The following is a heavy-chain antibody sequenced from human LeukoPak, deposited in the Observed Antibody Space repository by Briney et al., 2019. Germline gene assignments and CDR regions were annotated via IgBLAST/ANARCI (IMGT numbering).Heavy chain of an antibody. D-gene: IGHD3-3*01. J-gene: IGHJ4*02. V-gene: IGHV3-21*01. CDR1: GLTFTRYS. CDR3: ASIWSGSLDY. CDR2: ITTSSQV. Sequence: TGGSLRLSCGASGLTFTRYSMNWVRQAPGKGLEWVSYITTSSQVYYADSVKGRFSISRDNAKNSLYLQMDSLRAEDTAVYYCASIWSGSLDYWGQGTLVTVSS.